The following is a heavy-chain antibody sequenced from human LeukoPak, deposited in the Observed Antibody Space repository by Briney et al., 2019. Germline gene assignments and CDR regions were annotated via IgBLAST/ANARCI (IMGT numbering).Heavy chain of an antibody. Sequence: SQTLSLTCAISGDSVSSCTGGWNWIRQSPSRGLEWLGRTYYRSKWYYDYAVSVKSRISINPDTSKNQFSLQLNSVTPDDTAVYYCARGGLVLSSRGYFDFWGQGTLVTVSS. CDR1: GDSVSSCTGG. CDR3: ARGGLVLSSRGYFDF. D-gene: IGHD2/OR15-2a*01. CDR2: TYYRSKWYY. V-gene: IGHV6-1*01. J-gene: IGHJ4*02.